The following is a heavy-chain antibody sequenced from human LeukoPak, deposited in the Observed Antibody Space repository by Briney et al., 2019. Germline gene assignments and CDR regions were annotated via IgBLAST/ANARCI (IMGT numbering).Heavy chain of an antibody. Sequence: SETLSLTCTVSGGSISSYYWSWIRQPPGKGLEWIGYIYYSGSTNYNPSLKSRATISVDTSKNQFSLKLSSVTAADTAVYYCARVGLEILVDWGQGTLVTVSS. V-gene: IGHV4-59*01. CDR3: ARVGLEILVD. CDR1: GGSISSYY. J-gene: IGHJ4*02. D-gene: IGHD2-21*01. CDR2: IYYSGST.